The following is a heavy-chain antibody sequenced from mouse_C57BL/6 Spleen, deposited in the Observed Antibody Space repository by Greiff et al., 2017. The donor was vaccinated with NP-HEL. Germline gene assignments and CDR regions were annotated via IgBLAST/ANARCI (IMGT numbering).Heavy chain of an antibody. V-gene: IGHV1-18*01. Sequence: VHVKQSGPELVKPGASVKIPCKASGYTFTDYNMDWVKQSHGKSLEWIGDINPNNGGTIYNQKFKGKATLTVDKSSSTAYMELRSLTSEDTAVYYCAIYSLLYYAMDYWGQGTSVTVSS. CDR2: INPNNGGT. J-gene: IGHJ4*01. CDR1: GYTFTDYN. D-gene: IGHD2-1*01. CDR3: AIYSLLYYAMDY.